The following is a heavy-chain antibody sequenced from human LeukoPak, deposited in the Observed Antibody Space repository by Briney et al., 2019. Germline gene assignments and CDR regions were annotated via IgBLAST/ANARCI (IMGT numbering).Heavy chain of an antibody. Sequence: PGGSLGLSCAASGFTFSSYAMSWVRQAPGKGLEWVSVLYSGGSAYYADSVRGRFTISRDNSKNTLYLQMNSLRVEDTAVYYCARDSHKGFWGQGTLVTVSS. CDR3: ARDSHKGF. J-gene: IGHJ4*02. CDR1: GFTFSSYA. V-gene: IGHV3-66*01. CDR2: LYSGGSA.